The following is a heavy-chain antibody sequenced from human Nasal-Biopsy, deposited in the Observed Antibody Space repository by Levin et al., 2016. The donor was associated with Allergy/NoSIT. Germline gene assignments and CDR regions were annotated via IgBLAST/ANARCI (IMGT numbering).Heavy chain of an antibody. CDR2: INSDGSSK. Sequence: GESLKISCAASGFSFNNYWLFWVRQAPGKGLVWVSWINSDGSSKTYADSVKGRFTISRDNSKNTLFLQMTSLRAEDTAEYYCAKDIKRDYSESSGPQYWGQGTLVTVSS. CDR1: GFSFNNYW. J-gene: IGHJ1*01. D-gene: IGHD3-22*01. CDR3: AKDIKRDYSESSGPQY. V-gene: IGHV3-74*01.